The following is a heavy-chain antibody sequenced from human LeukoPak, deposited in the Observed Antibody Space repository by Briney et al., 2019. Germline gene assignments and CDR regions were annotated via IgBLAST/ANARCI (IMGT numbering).Heavy chain of an antibody. V-gene: IGHV3-74*01. J-gene: IGHJ4*02. CDR1: GFTFSSYW. Sequence: GGSLRLSCAASGFTFSSYWMHWVRQVPGKGLVSVSRINTDGTITTYADSVKGRFTISRDNARNTLYLQMHSLRAEDTAVYYCAKGYVSSGSYYTSFDYWGQGTLVTVSS. CDR2: INTDGTIT. CDR3: AKGYVSSGSYYTSFDY. D-gene: IGHD3-10*01.